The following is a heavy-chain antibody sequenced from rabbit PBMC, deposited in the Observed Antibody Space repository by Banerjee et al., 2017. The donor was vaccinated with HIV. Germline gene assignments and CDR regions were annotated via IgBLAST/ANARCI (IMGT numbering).Heavy chain of an antibody. CDR3: ARDFAGYVDFAGANL. D-gene: IGHD6-1*01. CDR1: GFSFSSSYY. CDR2: IYTSTGGS. J-gene: IGHJ4*01. V-gene: IGHV1S40*01. Sequence: QSLEESGGDLVKPGASLTLTCKASGFSFSSSYYMCWVRQAPGKGLEWIACIYTSTGGSYYASWAKGRFTISKTSSTTVTLQMTSLTAADTATYFCARDFAGYVDFAGANLWGQGTLVTVS.